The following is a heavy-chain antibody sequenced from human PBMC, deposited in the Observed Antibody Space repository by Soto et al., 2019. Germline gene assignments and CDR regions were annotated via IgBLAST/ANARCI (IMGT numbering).Heavy chain of an antibody. CDR2: INPSGGST. CDR3: AREDLKLYYYYGMDV. Sequence: QVQLVQSGAEVKKPGASVKVSCKASGYTFTSYYMHWVRQAPGQGLEWMGIINPSGGSTSYAQKVQGRVTMTRDTSTSTVYMELSSLRSEDTAVYYCAREDLKLYYYYGMDVWGQGTTVTVSS. CDR1: GYTFTSYY. J-gene: IGHJ6*02. V-gene: IGHV1-46*01.